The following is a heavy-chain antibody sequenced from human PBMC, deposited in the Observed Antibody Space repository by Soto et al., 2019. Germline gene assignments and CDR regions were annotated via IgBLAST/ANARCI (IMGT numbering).Heavy chain of an antibody. J-gene: IGHJ3*02. CDR3: ARAPLGAFDI. Sequence: GGSLRLSCVASVLTFGDHGMHWVRQVPGRGLEWVSGISWDSDKTYYADSVKGRFTISRDNSKNTLYLQMNSLRAEDTAVYYCARAPLGAFDIWGQGTMVTVSS. V-gene: IGHV3-20*04. CDR1: VLTFGDHG. CDR2: ISWDSDKT.